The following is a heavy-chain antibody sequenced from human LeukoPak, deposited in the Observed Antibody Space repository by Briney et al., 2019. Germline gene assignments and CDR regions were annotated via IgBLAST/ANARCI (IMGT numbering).Heavy chain of an antibody. CDR3: ARGNAVYSSSWYFTPFDY. Sequence: PGGSLRLSCAASGFTFSSYGMHWVRQAPGKGLEWVAVISYDGSNKYYADSVKGRFTISRDNSKNTLYLQMNSLRAEGMAVYYCARGNAVYSSSWYFTPFDYWGQGTLVTVSS. J-gene: IGHJ4*02. CDR2: ISYDGSNK. CDR1: GFTFSSYG. D-gene: IGHD6-13*01. V-gene: IGHV3-30*05.